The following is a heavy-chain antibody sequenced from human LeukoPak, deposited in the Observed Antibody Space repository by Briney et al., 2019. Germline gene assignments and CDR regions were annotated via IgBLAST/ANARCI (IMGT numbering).Heavy chain of an antibody. CDR2: TYYSGSA. Sequence: SETLSLTCTVSGASIGGYYWSWIRQPPGKGLEYIGYTYYSGSANYNPSLKSRVTISVDTSRNQFSLKLRSVTAADTAVYYCATLKGVDPMFDNWGQGILVTVSS. CDR3: ATLKGVDPMFDN. CDR1: GASIGGYY. V-gene: IGHV4-59*01. D-gene: IGHD2-8*01. J-gene: IGHJ4*02.